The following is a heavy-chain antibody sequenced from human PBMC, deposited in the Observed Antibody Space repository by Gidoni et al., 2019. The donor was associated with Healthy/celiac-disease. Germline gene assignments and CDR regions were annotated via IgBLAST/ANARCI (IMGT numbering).Heavy chain of an antibody. CDR3: AREDYGDYWYYFDY. J-gene: IGHJ4*02. Sequence: EVQLVESGGGLVKPGGSLRLSCAASGFTFSSYSMNWVRQAPGKGLEWVSSISSSSSYIYYADSVKGRFTISRDNAKNSLYLQMNSLRAEDTAVYYCAREDYGDYWYYFDYWGQGTLVTVSS. CDR1: GFTFSSYS. CDR2: ISSSSSYI. D-gene: IGHD4-17*01. V-gene: IGHV3-21*01.